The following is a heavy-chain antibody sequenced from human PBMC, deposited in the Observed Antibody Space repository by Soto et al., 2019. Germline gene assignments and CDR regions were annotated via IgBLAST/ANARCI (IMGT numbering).Heavy chain of an antibody. Sequence: PGGSLRLSCAASGFTFSSYGMHWVRQAPGKGLEWVAVISYDGSNKYYADSVKGRFTISRDNSKNTLYLQMNSLRAEDTAVYYCAKASSMVRGVIGLDYYYYGMDVWGQGTTVTVSS. J-gene: IGHJ6*02. D-gene: IGHD3-10*01. CDR1: GFTFSSYG. CDR2: ISYDGSNK. V-gene: IGHV3-30*18. CDR3: AKASSMVRGVIGLDYYYYGMDV.